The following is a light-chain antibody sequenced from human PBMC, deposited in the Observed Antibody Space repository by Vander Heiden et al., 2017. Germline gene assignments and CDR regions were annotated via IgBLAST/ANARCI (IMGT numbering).Light chain of an antibody. J-gene: IGLJ2*01. CDR2: GKN. CDR3: NARDSSDNHLV. Sequence: SSELPQAPAVPVALGTTVRTTCHRASIRSNCASWYQLQPGPAPVLLIYGKNNRPSGVPDRFSGSSSGTTASLTITGAQTEDEADYYCNARDSSDNHLVFGGGTKLTVL. CDR1: SIRSNC. V-gene: IGLV3-19*01.